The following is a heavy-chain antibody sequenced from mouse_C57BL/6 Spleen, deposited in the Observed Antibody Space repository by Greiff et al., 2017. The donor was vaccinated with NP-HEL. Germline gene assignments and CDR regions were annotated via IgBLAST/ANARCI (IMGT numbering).Heavy chain of an antibody. J-gene: IGHJ2*01. CDR1: GYSITSGYY. Sequence: EVQLQESGPGLVKPSQSLSLTCSVTGYSITSGYYWNWIRQFPGNKLEWMGYISYDGSNNYNPSLKNRISITRDTSKNQFFLKLNSVTTEDTATYYCARESITTVVPFDYWGQGTTLTVSS. CDR2: ISYDGSN. CDR3: ARESITTVVPFDY. V-gene: IGHV3-6*01. D-gene: IGHD1-1*01.